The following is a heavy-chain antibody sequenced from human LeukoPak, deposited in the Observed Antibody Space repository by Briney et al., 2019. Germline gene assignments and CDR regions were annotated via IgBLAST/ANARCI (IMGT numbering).Heavy chain of an antibody. D-gene: IGHD3-22*01. CDR2: IYSGGST. Sequence: PGGSLRLSCAASGFTFSSYWVHWVRQAPGKGLVWVSVIYSGGSTYYADSVKGRFTISRDNSKNTLYLQMNSLRAEDTAVYYCATRPFSYYYDSSGYYYPYWGQGTLVTVSS. J-gene: IGHJ4*02. CDR1: GFTFSSYW. CDR3: ATRPFSYYYDSSGYYYPY. V-gene: IGHV3-66*04.